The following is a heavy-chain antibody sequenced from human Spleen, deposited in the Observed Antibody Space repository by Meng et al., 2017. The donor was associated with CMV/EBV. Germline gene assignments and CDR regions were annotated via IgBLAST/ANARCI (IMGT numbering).Heavy chain of an antibody. CDR3: ARVETGYSSGWYYFDS. Sequence: SETLSLTCTVSGGSISSSSYYWGWIRQPPGKGLEWIGSIYYSGSTYYNPSLKSRVTISVDTSKNQFSLKLSSVTAADTAVYYCARVETGYSSGWYYFDSWGQGTVVTVSS. CDR2: IYYSGST. V-gene: IGHV4-39*07. J-gene: IGHJ4*02. D-gene: IGHD6-19*01. CDR1: GGSISSSSYY.